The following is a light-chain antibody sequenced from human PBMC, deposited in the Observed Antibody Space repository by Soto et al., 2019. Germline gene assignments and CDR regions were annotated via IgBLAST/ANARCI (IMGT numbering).Light chain of an antibody. CDR1: SSDVGGYDY. J-gene: IGLJ1*01. V-gene: IGLV2-14*01. CDR3: SSYSISTAYL. CDR2: EAS. Sequence: VLTQPASVSGSPGQSITISCTGTSSDVGGYDYVSWYQLHPGKAPKLMVFEASNRPSGVSYRFSGSKSGNTASLTISGLQAEDEADYFCSSYSISTAYLFGTGTKVTVL.